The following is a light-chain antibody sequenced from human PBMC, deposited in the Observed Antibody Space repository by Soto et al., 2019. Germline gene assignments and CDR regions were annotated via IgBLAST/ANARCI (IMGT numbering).Light chain of an antibody. V-gene: IGKV1-39*01. CDR1: QSISNF. J-gene: IGKJ1*01. CDR3: QQSYTTPWT. CDR2: AAS. Sequence: DIQMTQSPSSLSASVGDRVSIACRASQSISNFVNCYQQKPLKAPKLLIYAASILQSGVPSRFSGSGSGTDFTLTISSLQPQDFATYYCQQSYTTPWTFGQGTKVEVK.